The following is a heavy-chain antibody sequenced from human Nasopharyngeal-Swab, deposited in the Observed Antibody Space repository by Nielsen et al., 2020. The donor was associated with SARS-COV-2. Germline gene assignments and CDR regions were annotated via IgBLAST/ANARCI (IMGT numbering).Heavy chain of an antibody. V-gene: IGHV3-23*01. CDR3: AKEGSSSSWFTGSFDY. D-gene: IGHD6-13*01. J-gene: IGHJ4*02. Sequence: WIRQPPGKGLEWVSAISGSGGSTYYADSVKGRFTISRDNSKNTLYLQMNSLGAEDTAVYYCAKEGSSSSWFTGSFDYWGQGTLVTVSS. CDR2: ISGSGGST.